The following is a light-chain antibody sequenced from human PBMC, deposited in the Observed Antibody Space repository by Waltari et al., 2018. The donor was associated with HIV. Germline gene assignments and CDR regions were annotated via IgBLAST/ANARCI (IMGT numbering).Light chain of an antibody. J-gene: IGLJ3*02. V-gene: IGLV2-23*01. Sequence: QSALTQPASVSGSPGQSITISCTGTSSDVGSYNLVSWYQQYPGKAPKLMIYEGSKRPSGVSNRFSGSKSGNTASLTISGLQAEDEADYYCCSYAGSSTSWVFGGGTKLTVL. CDR1: SSDVGSYNL. CDR3: CSYAGSSTSWV. CDR2: EGS.